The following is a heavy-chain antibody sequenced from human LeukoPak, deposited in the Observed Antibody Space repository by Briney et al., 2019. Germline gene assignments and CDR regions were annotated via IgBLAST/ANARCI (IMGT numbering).Heavy chain of an antibody. V-gene: IGHV1-2*02. Sequence: ASVKVSCKASGYTFTGYYMHWVRQAPGQGLEWMGWSNPNSGGTNYAQKFQGRVTMTRDTSISTAYMELSRLRSDDTAVYYCPRVPAVGYYGSGSLNWFDPWGQGTLVTVSS. CDR1: GYTFTGYY. CDR2: SNPNSGGT. D-gene: IGHD3-10*01. CDR3: PRVPAVGYYGSGSLNWFDP. J-gene: IGHJ5*02.